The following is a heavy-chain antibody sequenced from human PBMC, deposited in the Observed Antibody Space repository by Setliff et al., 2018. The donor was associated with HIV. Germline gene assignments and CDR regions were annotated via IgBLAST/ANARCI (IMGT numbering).Heavy chain of an antibody. V-gene: IGHV3-23*01. CDR3: GNSDPFDI. J-gene: IGHJ3*02. CDR2: ISDSGGST. D-gene: IGHD2-21*01. CDR1: GFTFSSYM. Sequence: PGGSLRLSCAASGFTFSSYMMNWVRQAPGKGLEWVSGISDSGGSTYYADSVKGRFTISRDNSKNTLTTEDTALYYCAKLLGNGGNSDPFDIWGQGTTVTVSS.